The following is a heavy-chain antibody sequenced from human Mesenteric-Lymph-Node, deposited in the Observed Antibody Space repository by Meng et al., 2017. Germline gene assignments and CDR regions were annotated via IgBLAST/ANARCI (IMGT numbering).Heavy chain of an antibody. CDR2: IYTSGST. CDR1: GGSISSGSYY. J-gene: IGHJ5*02. CDR3: ARTPLMITFGGVNWFDP. D-gene: IGHD3-16*01. V-gene: IGHV4-61*02. Sequence: SETLSLTCTVSGGSISSGSYYWSWIRQPAGKGLEWIGRIYTSGSTNYNPSLKSRVTISVDTSKNQFSLKLSSVTAADTAVYYCARTPLMITFGGVNWFDPWGQGTLVTVSS.